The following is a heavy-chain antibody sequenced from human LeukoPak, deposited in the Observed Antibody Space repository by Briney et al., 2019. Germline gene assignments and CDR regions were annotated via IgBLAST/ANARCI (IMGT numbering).Heavy chain of an antibody. J-gene: IGHJ6*02. CDR3: ARRSRYYYYGMDV. D-gene: IGHD2-15*01. V-gene: IGHV5-51*01. CDR1: GYSFTNYW. CDR2: IYPGDSDT. Sequence: GESLKISCKASGYSFTNYWIGWVRQMPGKGLEWVGTIYPGDSDTRYSPSFQGQVTFSADKSINSAYLQWNSLRASDTAIYYCARRSRYYYYGMDVWGQGTTVAVSS.